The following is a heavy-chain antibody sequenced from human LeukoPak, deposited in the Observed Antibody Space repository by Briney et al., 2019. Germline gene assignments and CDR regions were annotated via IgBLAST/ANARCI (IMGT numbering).Heavy chain of an antibody. CDR2: LYSGGTT. CDR1: GFTVSSNY. J-gene: IGHJ6*03. CDR3: AKVHYDILTGYYKVRLDYYYMDV. D-gene: IGHD3-9*01. Sequence: GGSLRLSCAASGFTVSSNYMSWVRQAPGKGLEWVSVLYSGGTTYYADSVKGRFTISRDNSKNTLYLQMNSLRAEDTAVCYCAKVHYDILTGYYKVRLDYYYMDVWGKGTTVTVSS. V-gene: IGHV3-53*01.